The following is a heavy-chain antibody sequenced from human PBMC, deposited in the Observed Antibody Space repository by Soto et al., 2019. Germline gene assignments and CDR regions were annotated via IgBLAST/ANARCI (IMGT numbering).Heavy chain of an antibody. CDR1: GFTFSSYA. V-gene: IGHV3-30-3*01. Sequence: GGSLRLSCAASGFTFSSYAMHWVRQAPGKGLEWVAVISYDGSNKYYADSVKGRFTISRDNSKNTLYLQMNSLRAEDTAVYYCARGGSKYYDSSGYYFGDYYYYGMDVWGQGTTVTVSS. CDR3: ARGGSKYYDSSGYYFGDYYYYGMDV. D-gene: IGHD3-22*01. J-gene: IGHJ6*02. CDR2: ISYDGSNK.